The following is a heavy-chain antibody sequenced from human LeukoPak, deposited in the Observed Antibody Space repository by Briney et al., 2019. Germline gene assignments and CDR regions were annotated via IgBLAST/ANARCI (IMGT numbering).Heavy chain of an antibody. CDR3: TAEWELQGFDY. Sequence: GESLKISCAASGFTFSNAWMSWVRQAPGKGLKWVGRIKSKTDGGTTDYAAPVKGRFTISRDDSKNTLYLQMNSLKTEDTAVYYCTAEWELQGFDYWGQGTLVTVSS. V-gene: IGHV3-15*01. CDR1: GFTFSNAW. D-gene: IGHD1-26*01. CDR2: IKSKTDGGTT. J-gene: IGHJ4*02.